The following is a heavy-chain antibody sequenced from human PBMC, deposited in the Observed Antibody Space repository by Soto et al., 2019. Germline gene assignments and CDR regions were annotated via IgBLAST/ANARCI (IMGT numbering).Heavy chain of an antibody. CDR3: ARASIAAAGTSIYYYYYGMDV. V-gene: IGHV1-69*01. D-gene: IGHD6-13*01. CDR1: GGTFSSYA. CDR2: IIPIFGTA. Sequence: QVQLVQSGAEVKKLGSSVKVYCKASGGTFSSYAISWVRQAPGQGLAWMGGIIPIFGTANYAQKFQGRVTITADESTSTAYMELSSLRSEDTAVYYCARASIAAAGTSIYYYYYGMDVWGQGTTVTVSS. J-gene: IGHJ6*02.